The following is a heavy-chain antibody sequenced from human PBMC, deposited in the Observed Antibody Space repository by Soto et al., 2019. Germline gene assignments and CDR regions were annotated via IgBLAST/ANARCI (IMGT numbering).Heavy chain of an antibody. J-gene: IGHJ6*02. CDR2: IYTSGST. CDR1: GGSISSYY. Sequence: SETLSLTCSVSGGSISSYYWSWIRKPAGKGLEWIGRIYTSGSTNYKPSLKSRITMSVDTSKNQFSLKLSSVTAADTAVYYCARVTTVPKTGRYGMDVWGQGTTVTVSS. CDR3: ARVTTVPKTGRYGMDV. D-gene: IGHD4-4*01. V-gene: IGHV4-4*07.